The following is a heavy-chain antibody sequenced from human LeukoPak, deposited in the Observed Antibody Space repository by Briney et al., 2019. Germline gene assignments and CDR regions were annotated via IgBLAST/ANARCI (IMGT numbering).Heavy chain of an antibody. Sequence: SVKVSCKASGGTFSSYAISWVRQAPGQGLEWMGWIIPIIGTTNYAQKFQGRVTITTDTSTSTAYMELSSLRSEDTAVYYCARTLTELAAAGKDYYYYCYMDVWGKGSTVSVCS. D-gene: IGHD6-13*01. CDR3: ARTLTELAAAGKDYYYYCYMDV. CDR1: GGTFSSYA. V-gene: IGHV1-69*05. J-gene: IGHJ6*03. CDR2: IIPIIGTT.